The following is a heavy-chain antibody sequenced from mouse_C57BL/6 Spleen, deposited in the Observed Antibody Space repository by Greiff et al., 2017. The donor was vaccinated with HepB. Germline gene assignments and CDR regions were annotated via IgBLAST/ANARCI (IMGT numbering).Heavy chain of an antibody. D-gene: IGHD3-1*01. CDR1: GYTFTSYW. V-gene: IGHV1-59*01. Sequence: QVQLQQSGAELVRPGTSVKLSCKASGYTFTSYWMHWVKQRPGQGLEWIGVIDPSDSYTNYNQKFKGKATLTVDISSITAYMQLSSLTSEDSAVYYCASARCGTFAYWGQGTTLTVSS. CDR2: IDPSDSYT. J-gene: IGHJ2*01. CDR3: ASARCGTFAY.